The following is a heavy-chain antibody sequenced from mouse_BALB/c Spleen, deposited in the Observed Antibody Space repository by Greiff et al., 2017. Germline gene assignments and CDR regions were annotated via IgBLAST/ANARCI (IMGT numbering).Heavy chain of an antibody. D-gene: IGHD1-1*01. J-gene: IGHJ3*01. CDR2: ISYDGSN. V-gene: IGHV3-6*02. CDR1: GYSITSGYY. Sequence: EVKLMESGPGLVKPSQSLSLTCSVTGYSITSGYYWNWIRQFPGNKLEWMGYISYDGSNNYNPSLKNRISITRDTSKNQFFLKLNSVTTEDTATYYCAGFITTKRWFAYWGQGTLVTVSA. CDR3: AGFITTKRWFAY.